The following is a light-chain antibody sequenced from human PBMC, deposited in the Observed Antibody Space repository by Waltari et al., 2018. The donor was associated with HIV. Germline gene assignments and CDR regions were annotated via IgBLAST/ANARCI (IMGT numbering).Light chain of an antibody. CDR3: QQSYTTSRT. CDR1: QSISRY. J-gene: IGKJ2*01. Sequence: DIHMTQSPSSLSASVGDSVTTTCQASQSISRYLNWYQQKPGKAPNPLIDATSSLHSWVPSRFSGSGSGTDFTLTISSLQPEDFATYYCQQSYTTSRTFGQGTKLEIK. V-gene: IGKV1-39*01. CDR2: ATS.